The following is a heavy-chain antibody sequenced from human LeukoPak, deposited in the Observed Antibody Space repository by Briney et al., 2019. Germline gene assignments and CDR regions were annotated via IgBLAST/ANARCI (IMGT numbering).Heavy chain of an antibody. J-gene: IGHJ4*02. CDR3: AREPRLAVY. V-gene: IGHV3-11*01. CDR2: INSGDSTV. CDR1: GFTFSDYY. Sequence: GGSLRLSCAASGFTFSDYYMSWIRQAPGKGLEWVSYINSGDSTVYYADSVKGRFTISRDNAKNSLYLQMNSLRDEDTAVYYCAREPRLAVYWGQGTLVTVSS. D-gene: IGHD6-19*01.